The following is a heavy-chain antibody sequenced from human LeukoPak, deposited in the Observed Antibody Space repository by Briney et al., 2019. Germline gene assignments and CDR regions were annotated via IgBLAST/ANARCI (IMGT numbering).Heavy chain of an antibody. CDR3: ARIYRISSHNEFDY. V-gene: IGHV4-31*03. J-gene: IGHJ4*02. D-gene: IGHD6-6*01. CDR2: IYYSGST. Sequence: PSQTLSLTCTVSGGSISSGGYYWSWIRQHPGKGLEWIGYIYYSGSTYYNPSLKSRVTISVDTSKNQFSLKLSSVTAADTAVYYCARIYRISSHNEFDYWGQGTLVTVSS. CDR1: GGSISSGGYY.